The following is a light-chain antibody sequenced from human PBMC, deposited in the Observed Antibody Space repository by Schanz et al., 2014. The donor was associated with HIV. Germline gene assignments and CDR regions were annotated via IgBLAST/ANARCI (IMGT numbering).Light chain of an antibody. Sequence: QSALTQPASVSGSPGQSITISCTGTSSDVGADNSVSWYQQHPGRAPRLLVYDVTYRPSGVSNRFSGSKSGNTASLTISGLQADDEADYYCSSSAHGSLSVVFGGGTKLTVL. V-gene: IGLV2-14*03. CDR2: DVT. CDR3: SSSAHGSLSVV. CDR1: SSDVGADNS. J-gene: IGLJ2*01.